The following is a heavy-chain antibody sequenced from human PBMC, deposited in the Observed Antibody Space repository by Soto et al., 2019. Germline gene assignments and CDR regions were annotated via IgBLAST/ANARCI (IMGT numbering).Heavy chain of an antibody. CDR2: IYYSGST. Sequence: KTSETLSLTCTVSGGSISSYYWSWIRQPPGKGLEWIGYIYYSGSTNYNPSLKSRVTISVDTSKNQFSLKLSSVTAADTAVYYCARTLAAAFDYWGQGTLVTVSS. V-gene: IGHV4-59*01. J-gene: IGHJ4*02. CDR3: ARTLAAAFDY. CDR1: GGSISSYY. D-gene: IGHD6-25*01.